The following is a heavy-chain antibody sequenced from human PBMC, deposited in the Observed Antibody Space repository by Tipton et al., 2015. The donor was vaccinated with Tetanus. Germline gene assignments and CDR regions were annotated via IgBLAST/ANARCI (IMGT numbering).Heavy chain of an antibody. D-gene: IGHD6-19*01. CDR3: ARTGPVAGTVRDAFDI. CDR1: GDPMNDFY. CDR2: IFYSGNT. Sequence: TLSLTCTVSGDPMNDFYWSWIRQPPGKGLEWIGHIFYSGNTDYNPSLKSRVTISVDTSRKQFSLKLSSVTAADTAVYYCARTGPVAGTVRDAFDIWGQGTMVTVSS. V-gene: IGHV4-59*08. J-gene: IGHJ3*02.